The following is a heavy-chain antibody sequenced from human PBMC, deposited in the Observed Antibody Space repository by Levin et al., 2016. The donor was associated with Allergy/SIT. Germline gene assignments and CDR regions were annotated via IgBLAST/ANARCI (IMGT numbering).Heavy chain of an antibody. CDR3: ARGRRIQLCSFDY. V-gene: IGHV3-7*03. D-gene: IGHD5-18*01. CDR2: IKQDGSEK. Sequence: WIRQPPGKGLEWVANIKQDGSEKYYVDSVKGRFTISRDNAKNSLYLQMNSLRAEDTAVYYCARGRRIQLCSFDYWGQGTLVTVSS. J-gene: IGHJ4*02.